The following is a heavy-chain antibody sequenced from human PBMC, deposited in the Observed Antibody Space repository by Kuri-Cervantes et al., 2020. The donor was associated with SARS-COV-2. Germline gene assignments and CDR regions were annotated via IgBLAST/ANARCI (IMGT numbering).Heavy chain of an antibody. D-gene: IGHD6-13*01. J-gene: IGHJ4*02. CDR2: IYHSGST. CDR3: ARGVKPHSSWCLVDY. CDR1: GYSISSGYY. Sequence: SETLSLTCTVSGYSISSGYYWGWIRQPPGKGLEWIESIYHSGSTYYNPSLKSRVTISVDTSKNQFSLKLSSVTAADTAVYYCARGVKPHSSWCLVDYWGQGTLVTVSS. V-gene: IGHV4-38-2*02.